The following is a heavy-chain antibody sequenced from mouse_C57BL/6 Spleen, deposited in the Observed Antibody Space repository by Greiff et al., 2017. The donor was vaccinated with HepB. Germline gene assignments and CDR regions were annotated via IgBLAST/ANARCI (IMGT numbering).Heavy chain of an antibody. J-gene: IGHJ4*01. D-gene: IGHD1-1*01. CDR3: APITTVVAYYAMDY. CDR2: IYPRSGNT. V-gene: IGHV1-81*01. Sequence: QVQLKESGAELARPGASVKLSCKASGYTFTSYGISWVKQRTRQGLEWIGEIYPRSGNTYYNEKFKGKATLTADKSSSTAYMELRSLTSEDSAVYFCAPITTVVAYYAMDYWGQGTSVTVSS. CDR1: GYTFTSYG.